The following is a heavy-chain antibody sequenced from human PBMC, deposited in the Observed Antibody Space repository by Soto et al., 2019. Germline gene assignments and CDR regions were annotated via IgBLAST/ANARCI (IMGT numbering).Heavy chain of an antibody. CDR2: ISYDGNNK. CDR1: GFTFRSYG. V-gene: IGHV3-30*18. D-gene: IGHD3-22*01. J-gene: IGHJ4*02. CDR3: AKDQPYYYDSSGYYS. Sequence: PGGSLRLSCAASGFTFRSYGMHWVRQAPGKGLEWVAVISYDGNNKYYADSVKGRFTISRDNSKNTLYLQMNSLRAEDTAVYYCAKDQPYYYDSSGYYSWGQGTLVTVSS.